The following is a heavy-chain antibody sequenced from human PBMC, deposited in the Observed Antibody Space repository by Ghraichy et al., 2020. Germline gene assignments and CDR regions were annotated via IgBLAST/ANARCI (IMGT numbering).Heavy chain of an antibody. D-gene: IGHD2-21*02. Sequence: ETLSLTCTVSGGSISSYYWSWIRQPPGKGLEWIGYIYYSGSTNYNPSLKSRVTISVDTSKNQFSLKLSSVTAADTAVYYCARVCCGGDYYYYYYGMDVWGQGTTVTVSS. CDR2: IYYSGST. CDR3: ARVCCGGDYYYYYYGMDV. J-gene: IGHJ6*02. V-gene: IGHV4-59*01. CDR1: GGSISSYY.